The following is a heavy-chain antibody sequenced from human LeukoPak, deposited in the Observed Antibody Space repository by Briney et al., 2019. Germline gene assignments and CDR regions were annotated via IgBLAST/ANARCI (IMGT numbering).Heavy chain of an antibody. Sequence: SETLSLTCSVSGGSINDYYWSWIRQPPGKGLEWMGYINYSGSTNYNPSLKSRVTMSVDTSKNQFSLKLSSVTAADTAVYYCARGRELGSFDIWGQGTMVTVSS. CDR1: GGSINDYY. J-gene: IGHJ3*02. V-gene: IGHV4-59*12. CDR2: INYSGST. D-gene: IGHD2/OR15-2a*01. CDR3: ARGRELGSFDI.